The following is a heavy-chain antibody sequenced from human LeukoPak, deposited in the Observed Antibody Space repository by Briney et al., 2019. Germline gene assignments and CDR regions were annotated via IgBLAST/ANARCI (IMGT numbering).Heavy chain of an antibody. CDR3: ARVMTTVTTDAFDI. CDR1: GGSISSGGYY. V-gene: IGHV4-31*03. Sequence: SETLSLTCTVSGGSISSGGYYWSWIRQHPGKGLEWIGYIYYSGSTYYNPSLKSRVTISVDMSKNQFSLKLSSVTAADTAVYYCARVMTTVTTDAFDIWSQGTMVTVSS. D-gene: IGHD4-11*01. J-gene: IGHJ3*02. CDR2: IYYSGST.